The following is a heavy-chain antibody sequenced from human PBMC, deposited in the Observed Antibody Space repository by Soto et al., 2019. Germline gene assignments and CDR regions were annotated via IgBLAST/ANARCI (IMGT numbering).Heavy chain of an antibody. J-gene: IGHJ4*02. D-gene: IGHD3-22*01. V-gene: IGHV4-59*01. CDR1: GGSISSYY. Sequence: QVQLQESGPGLVKPSETLSLTCTVSGGSISSYYWSWIRQPPGKGLAWIGYIYYSGSTNYNPSPKSRVTISVDTSKNQFSLKLSSVTAADTAVYYCARSDDSSGYYYVPPFDYWGQGTLVTVSS. CDR3: ARSDDSSGYYYVPPFDY. CDR2: IYYSGST.